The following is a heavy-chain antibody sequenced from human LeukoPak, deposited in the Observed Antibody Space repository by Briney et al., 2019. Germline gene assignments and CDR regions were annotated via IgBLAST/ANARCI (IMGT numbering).Heavy chain of an antibody. D-gene: IGHD4-17*01. CDR3: ARGPGDYGFDY. CDR1: GSTFSSYS. J-gene: IGHJ4*02. V-gene: IGHV3-21*01. CDR2: ISSSSSYI. Sequence: GGSLRLSCAASGSTFSSYSMNWVRQAPGKGLEWVSSISSSSSYIYYADSVKGRFTISRDNAKNSLYLQMNSLRAEDTAVYYCARGPGDYGFDYWGQGTLVTVSS.